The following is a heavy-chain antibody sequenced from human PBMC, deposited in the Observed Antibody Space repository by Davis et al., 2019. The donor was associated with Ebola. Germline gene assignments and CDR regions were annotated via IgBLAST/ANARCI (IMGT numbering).Heavy chain of an antibody. J-gene: IGHJ6*02. V-gene: IGHV1-69*04. D-gene: IGHD3-3*01. CDR1: GDTFTNYA. CDR2: IVTLFGIA. Sequence: SVKVSCKASGDTFTNYAITWVRQAPGQGLEWMGRIVTLFGIANYGQRLQGRVTITADKSTSTAYMELSSLRSEDTAVYYCARDSLSDYDFWSGYYKVSGMDVWGQGTTVTVSS. CDR3: ARDSLSDYDFWSGYYKVSGMDV.